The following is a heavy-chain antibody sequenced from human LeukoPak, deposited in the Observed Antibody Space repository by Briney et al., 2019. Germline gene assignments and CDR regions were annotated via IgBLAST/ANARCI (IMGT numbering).Heavy chain of an antibody. Sequence: KPSETLSLTCTVSGYSISSGNYWSWIRQPPGKGLEGIGYIYYSGSTNYNPSLKSRVTISVDTSKNQFSLKLSSVTAADTAVYYCARAWGSYYGSGSYYMSYYYYYYMDVWGKGTTVTISS. V-gene: IGHV4-61*01. CDR2: IYYSGST. CDR3: ARAWGSYYGSGSYYMSYYYYYYMDV. D-gene: IGHD3-10*01. J-gene: IGHJ6*03. CDR1: GYSISSGNY.